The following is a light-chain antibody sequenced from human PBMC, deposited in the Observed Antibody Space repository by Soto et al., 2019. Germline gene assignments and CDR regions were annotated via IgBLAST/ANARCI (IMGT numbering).Light chain of an antibody. CDR3: QKYGSSPPT. Sequence: ELVLTQSPGTPSLSPGERATLSCRASQSVSTNYLAWYQRKPGQAPRLLIYGASSRATDIPDRFTGSGSGEAVTFTITRLEPEDFAVYYCQKYGSSPPTLGQGTKVEIE. J-gene: IGKJ1*01. CDR2: GAS. V-gene: IGKV3-20*01. CDR1: QSVSTNY.